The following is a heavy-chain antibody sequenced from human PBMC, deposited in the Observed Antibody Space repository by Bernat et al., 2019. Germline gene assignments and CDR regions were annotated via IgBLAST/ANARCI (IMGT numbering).Heavy chain of an antibody. J-gene: IGHJ4*02. CDR3: ARGVVAAAGRYYFDY. CDR2: ISSSNIYI. V-gene: IGHV3-21*01. Sequence: EVQLVESGGGLVKPGGSLRLSCGASGFTFSSYSMNWVRQAPGKGLEWVSSISSSNIYIYYADSVKGRFTISRDNAKNSLYLQMNSLRVEDTAVYYCARGVVAAAGRYYFDYWGQGTLVTVSS. CDR1: GFTFSSYS. D-gene: IGHD6-13*01.